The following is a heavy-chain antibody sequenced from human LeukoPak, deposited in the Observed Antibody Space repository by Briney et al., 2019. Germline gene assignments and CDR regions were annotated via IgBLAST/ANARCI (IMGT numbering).Heavy chain of an antibody. V-gene: IGHV3-48*01. D-gene: IGHD6-19*01. CDR1: RFNLTDAW. J-gene: IGHJ6*03. CDR2: ISSSSSTI. Sequence: PGGSLRLSCAASRFNLTDAWMSWVRQAPGKGLEWVSYISSSSSTIYYADSVKGRFTISRDNAKNSLYLQMNSLRAEDTAVYYCARLTRGSGWYQDYYYYYMDVWGKGTTVTVSS. CDR3: ARLTRGSGWYQDYYYYYMDV.